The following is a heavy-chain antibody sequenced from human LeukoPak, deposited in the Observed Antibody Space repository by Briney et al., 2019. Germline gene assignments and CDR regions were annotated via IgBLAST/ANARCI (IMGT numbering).Heavy chain of an antibody. Sequence: GGSLRLSCAASGFTFSSYEMNWVRQAPGKGLEWVSVIYSGGSTYYADSVKGRFTISRDNSKNTLYLQMNSLRAEDTAVYYCASYSGWGDYFDYWGQGTLVTVSS. CDR3: ASYSGWGDYFDY. J-gene: IGHJ4*02. CDR2: IYSGGST. CDR1: GFTFSSYE. V-gene: IGHV3-66*01. D-gene: IGHD6-19*01.